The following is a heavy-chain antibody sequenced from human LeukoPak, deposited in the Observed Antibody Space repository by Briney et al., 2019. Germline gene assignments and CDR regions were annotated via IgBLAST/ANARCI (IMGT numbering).Heavy chain of an antibody. V-gene: IGHV1-46*01. D-gene: IGHD3-9*01. CDR3: ARPPYDILTGYPPVYFDY. Sequence: ASVKVSCKASGYTFTSYYMHWVRQAPGQGLEWMGIINPSCGSTSYAQKFQGRVTMTRDTSTSTVYMELSSLRSEDTAVYYCARPPYDILTGYPPVYFDYWGQGTLVTVSS. J-gene: IGHJ4*02. CDR1: GYTFTSYY. CDR2: INPSCGST.